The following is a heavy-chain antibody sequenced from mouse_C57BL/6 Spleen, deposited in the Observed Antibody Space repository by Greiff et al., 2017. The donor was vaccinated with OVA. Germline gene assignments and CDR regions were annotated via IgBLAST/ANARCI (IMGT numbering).Heavy chain of an antibody. Sequence: QVQLQQPGAELVKPGASVKLSCKASGYTFTSYWMHWVKPRTGRGLEWIGRIDPNSGGTQYNDKFKSKATLTVDKPSSTAYMQLRSLTSEDSAVSYCASDGSSYWYFDVWGTGTTVTVSS. CDR3: ASDGSSYWYFDV. J-gene: IGHJ1*03. V-gene: IGHV1-72*01. CDR1: GYTFTSYW. D-gene: IGHD1-1*01. CDR2: IDPNSGGT.